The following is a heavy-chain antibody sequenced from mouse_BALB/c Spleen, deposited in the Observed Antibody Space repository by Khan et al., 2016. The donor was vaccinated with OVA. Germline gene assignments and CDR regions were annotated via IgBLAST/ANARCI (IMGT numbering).Heavy chain of an antibody. V-gene: IGHV2-9*02. CDR1: GFSLTSYS. Sequence: VQLQESGPGLVAPSQSLSITCTVSGFSLTSYSVHWVRQPPGKGLEWLGVIWAGGSTNYNSALMSRLSISQDNSKSQVFLKMNSLQTDDTAMYYCARGDGYYEDAMDYWGQGTSVTVSS. CDR3: ARGDGYYEDAMDY. CDR2: IWAGGST. J-gene: IGHJ4*01. D-gene: IGHD2-3*01.